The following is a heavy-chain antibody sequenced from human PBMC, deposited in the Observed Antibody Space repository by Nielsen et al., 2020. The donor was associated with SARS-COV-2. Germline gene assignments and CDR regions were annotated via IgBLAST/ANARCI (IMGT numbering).Heavy chain of an antibody. V-gene: IGHV3-9*01. J-gene: IGHJ2*01. Sequence: WIRQPPGKGLEWVSGISWNSGSIGYADSVKGRFTISRDNAKNSLYLQMNSLRAEDTALYYCAKDTPDYGDNSNWYFDLWGRGTLVTVSS. CDR3: AKDTPDYGDNSNWYFDL. D-gene: IGHD4-23*01. CDR2: ISWNSGSI.